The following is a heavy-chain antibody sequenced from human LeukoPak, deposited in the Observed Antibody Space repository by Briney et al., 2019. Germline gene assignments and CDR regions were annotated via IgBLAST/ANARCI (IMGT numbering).Heavy chain of an antibody. CDR3: ARQGTAYSFDF. D-gene: IGHD5-12*01. CDR1: GGSFSSYY. CDR2: IYSTGTT. V-gene: IGHV4-59*08. J-gene: IGHJ4*02. Sequence: PSETLSLTCTVSGGSFSSYYWSWIRQPPGKGLEWIGYIYSTGTTNYNPSLKSRVTISVDTSKNQSSLKLSSVTDADTAVYYCARQGTAYSFDFWGQGTLVSVSS.